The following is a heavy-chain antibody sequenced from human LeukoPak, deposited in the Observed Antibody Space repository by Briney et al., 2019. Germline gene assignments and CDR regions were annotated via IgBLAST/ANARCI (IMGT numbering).Heavy chain of an antibody. Sequence: ASVKVSCKASGYTFTSYGISWVRQAPGQGLEWMGWISAYNGNTNYAQKLQGRVTMTTDTSTSTAYMEMRSPRSDDTAVYYCARDRNYYDSSATSPGAYWGQGTLVTVSS. V-gene: IGHV1-18*01. CDR2: ISAYNGNT. CDR3: ARDRNYYDSSATSPGAY. D-gene: IGHD3-22*01. J-gene: IGHJ4*02. CDR1: GYTFTSYG.